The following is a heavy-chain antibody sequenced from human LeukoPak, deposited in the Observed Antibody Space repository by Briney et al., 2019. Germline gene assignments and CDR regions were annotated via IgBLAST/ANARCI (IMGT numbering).Heavy chain of an antibody. Sequence: SETLSLTCTVSGGSISSYDWSWIRQPAGKGLEWIGRIYTSGSTNYNPSLKSRVTISVDTSKNQFSLKLSSVTAADAAVYYCARDAWGYCSGGSCYSSYYYYYMDVWGKGTTVTISS. V-gene: IGHV4-4*07. CDR1: GGSISSYD. J-gene: IGHJ6*03. D-gene: IGHD2-15*01. CDR2: IYTSGST. CDR3: ARDAWGYCSGGSCYSSYYYYYMDV.